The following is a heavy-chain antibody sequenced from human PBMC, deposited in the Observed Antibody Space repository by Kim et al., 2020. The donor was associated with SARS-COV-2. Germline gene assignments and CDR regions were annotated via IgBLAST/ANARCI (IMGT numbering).Heavy chain of an antibody. D-gene: IGHD1-26*01. J-gene: IGHJ4*02. CDR2: IIPIFGTA. CDR3: ARDRGGEYSGSYYYFDY. Sequence: SVKVSCKASGGTFSSYAISWVRQAPGQGLEWMGGIIPIFGTANYAQKFQGRVTITADESTSTAYMELSSLRSEDTAVYYCARDRGGEYSGSYYYFDYWGQGTLVTVSS. V-gene: IGHV1-69*13. CDR1: GGTFSSYA.